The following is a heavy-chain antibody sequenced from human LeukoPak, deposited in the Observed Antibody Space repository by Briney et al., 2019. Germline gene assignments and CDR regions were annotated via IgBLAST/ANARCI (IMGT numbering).Heavy chain of an antibody. J-gene: IGHJ4*02. CDR1: GFTFSSYW. CDR2: INSDGSST. D-gene: IGHD6-13*01. V-gene: IGHV3-74*01. Sequence: GGSLRLSCAASGFTFSSYWMHWVRQAPGKGLVWVSRINSDGSSTSYADSVKGRFTTSRDNAKNTLYLQMNSLRAEDTAVYYCARDRDVYSSRWNRNFAYWGQGTLVTVSA. CDR3: ARDRDVYSSRWNRNFAY.